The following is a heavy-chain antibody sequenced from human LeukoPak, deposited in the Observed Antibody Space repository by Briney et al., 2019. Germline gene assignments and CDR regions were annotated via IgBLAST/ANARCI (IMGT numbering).Heavy chain of an antibody. CDR2: IYHSGST. CDR3: ARQITVARPEGPFDY. CDR1: GYSISSGYY. J-gene: IGHJ4*02. Sequence: SETLSLTCAVSGYSISSGYYWGWIRQPPGKGLEWIGSIYHSGSTYYNPSLKSRVTISVDTSKNQFSLKLSSVTAADTAVYYCARQITVARPEGPFDYWGQGTLVTVSS. V-gene: IGHV4-38-2*01. D-gene: IGHD4-23*01.